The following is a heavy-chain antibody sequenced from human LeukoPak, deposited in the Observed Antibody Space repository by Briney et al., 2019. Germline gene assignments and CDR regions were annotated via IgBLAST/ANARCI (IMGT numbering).Heavy chain of an antibody. CDR3: TRDQMVVVPAAVFDY. CDR1: GFTFCDYA. Sequence: PGGSLRLSCTASGFTFCDYAMSWVRQAPGKGLEWVGFIRSKAYGGTTEYAASVKGRFTISRDESKSIAYLQMNSLKTEDPAVYYCTRDQMVVVPAAVFDYWGQGTLVTVSS. D-gene: IGHD2-2*01. V-gene: IGHV3-49*04. J-gene: IGHJ4*02. CDR2: IRSKAYGGTT.